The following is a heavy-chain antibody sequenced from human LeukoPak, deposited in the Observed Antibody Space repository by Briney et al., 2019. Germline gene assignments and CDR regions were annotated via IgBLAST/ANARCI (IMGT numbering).Heavy chain of an antibody. Sequence: GGSLRLSCAASGFSFSTHNMNWVRQAPGKGLQWISYINADSSTIQCADSVRGRLTTSRDNAKNSLYLQMNSLRAEDTAVYYCVRDNSRGQSLGVIYWGQGSLVTVSS. D-gene: IGHD3-22*01. J-gene: IGHJ4*02. CDR2: INADSSTI. CDR1: GFSFSTHN. V-gene: IGHV3-48*01. CDR3: VRDNSRGQSLGVIY.